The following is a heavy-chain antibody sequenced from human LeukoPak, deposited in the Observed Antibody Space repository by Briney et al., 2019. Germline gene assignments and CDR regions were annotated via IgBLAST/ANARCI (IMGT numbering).Heavy chain of an antibody. D-gene: IGHD5-12*01. Sequence: KSGGSLRLSCAASGFTFSNAWMSWVRQAPGKGLEWVGRIKSKTDGGTTDYAAPVKGRFTISRDDSKNTLYLQMNSLKTEDTAVYYCTTPHLASVDIVAQYYMDVWGKGTTVTVSS. CDR1: GFTFSNAW. CDR3: TTPHLASVDIVAQYYMDV. V-gene: IGHV3-15*01. CDR2: IKSKTDGGTT. J-gene: IGHJ6*03.